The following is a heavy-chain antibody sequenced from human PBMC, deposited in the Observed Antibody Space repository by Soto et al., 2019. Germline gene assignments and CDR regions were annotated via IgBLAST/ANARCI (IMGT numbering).Heavy chain of an antibody. CDR1: GFIVSDTY. Sequence: EVHLVESGGGLVQPGGSLRLSCTASGFIVSDTYVNWVRQAPGKGLGWVSVISNRGDTHYADSVRGRFSLSRDISDNTLHLQMNNLRVEDTAVYYCAREPRYCRGGSCSITGDAYDIWGQGTMVTVSS. CDR3: AREPRYCRGGSCSITGDAYDI. D-gene: IGHD2-15*01. CDR2: ISNRGDT. V-gene: IGHV3-66*01. J-gene: IGHJ3*02.